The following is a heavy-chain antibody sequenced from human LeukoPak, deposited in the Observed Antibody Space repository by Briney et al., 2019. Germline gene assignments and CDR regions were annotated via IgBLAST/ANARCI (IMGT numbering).Heavy chain of an antibody. Sequence: TGGSLRLSCAASGFTFSSYAMHWVRQAPGKGLEWVAVISYDGSNKYYADSVKGRFTISRDNAKNSLYLQMNSLRAEDTAVYYCSKYSSSKGAFDIWGQGTMVTVSS. CDR3: SKYSSSKGAFDI. V-gene: IGHV3-30*04. D-gene: IGHD6-6*01. CDR2: ISYDGSNK. J-gene: IGHJ3*02. CDR1: GFTFSSYA.